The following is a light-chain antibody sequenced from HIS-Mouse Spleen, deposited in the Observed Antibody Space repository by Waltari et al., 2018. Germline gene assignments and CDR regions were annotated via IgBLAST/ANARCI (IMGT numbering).Light chain of an antibody. CDR2: AAS. CDR1: QSISSY. Sequence: DIQMTQSPSSLSASVGDRVTITCRASQSISSYLNWYQQKPGKAPKLLIYAASSLQSGVPSRFSGSGSGTDFNITISSLQTEDFATYYCQQSYSTPPTFGQGTKVEIK. CDR3: QQSYSTPPT. J-gene: IGKJ1*01. V-gene: IGKV1-39*01.